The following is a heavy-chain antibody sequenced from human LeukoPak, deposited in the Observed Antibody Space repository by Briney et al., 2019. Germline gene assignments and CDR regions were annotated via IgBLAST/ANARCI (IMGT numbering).Heavy chain of an antibody. CDR3: ARGRYDSSGYYSRANNWFDP. D-gene: IGHD3-22*01. V-gene: IGHV1-8*01. CDR2: MNPNSGNT. Sequence: ASVKVSCKASGYTFTSYDINWVRQATGQGLEWMGWMNPNSGNTGYAQKFQGRVTMTRNTSISTAYMELSSLRSEDTAVYYCARGRYDSSGYYSRANNWFDPWGQGTLVTVSS. J-gene: IGHJ5*02. CDR1: GYTFTSYD.